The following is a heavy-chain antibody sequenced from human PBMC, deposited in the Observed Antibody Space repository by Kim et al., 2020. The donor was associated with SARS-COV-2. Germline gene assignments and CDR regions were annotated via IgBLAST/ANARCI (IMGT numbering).Heavy chain of an antibody. Sequence: GGSLRLSCAASGFTFSSYAMHWVRQAPGKGLEYVSAISSNGGSTYYANSVKGRFTISRDNSKNTLYLQMGSLRAEDMAVYYCARDEAKSYDFWSGYYIGPFDYWGQGTLVTVSS. J-gene: IGHJ4*02. D-gene: IGHD3-3*01. V-gene: IGHV3-64*01. CDR1: GFTFSSYA. CDR2: ISSNGGST. CDR3: ARDEAKSYDFWSGYYIGPFDY.